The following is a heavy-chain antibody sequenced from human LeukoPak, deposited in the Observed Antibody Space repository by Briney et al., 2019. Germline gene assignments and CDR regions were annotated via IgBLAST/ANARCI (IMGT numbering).Heavy chain of an antibody. Sequence: GGSLRLSCAASGFTFTTYAMRWVRQAPGRGLEWVSGINDSGKSTYYADSVKGRFTISRDNSKNTLYMQINSLRVEDTAVYYCATLESSGWYFDYRGQGTLVTVSS. CDR3: ATLESSGWYFDY. CDR1: GFTFTTYA. CDR2: INDSGKST. J-gene: IGHJ4*02. D-gene: IGHD6-19*01. V-gene: IGHV3-23*01.